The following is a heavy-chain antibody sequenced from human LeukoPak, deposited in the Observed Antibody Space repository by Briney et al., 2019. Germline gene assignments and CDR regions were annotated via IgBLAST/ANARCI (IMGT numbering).Heavy chain of an antibody. CDR1: GYTFTSYD. V-gene: IGHV1-8*01. J-gene: IGHJ6*03. D-gene: IGHD6-19*01. Sequence: ASVKVSCKASGYTFTSYDINWVRQATGQGLEWMGWMNPNSGNTGYAQKFQGRVTMTRNTSISTAYMELSSLRSEDTAVYYCAREERRQWLVRTQGTNYYYYYMDVWGKGTTVTISS. CDR3: AREERRQWLVRTQGTNYYYYYMDV. CDR2: MNPNSGNT.